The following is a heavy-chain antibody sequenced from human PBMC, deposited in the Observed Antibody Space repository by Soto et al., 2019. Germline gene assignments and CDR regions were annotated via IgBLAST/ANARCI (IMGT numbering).Heavy chain of an antibody. CDR3: ARAGQGNYEFWSGYYRQGNWFDL. CDR2: ISPIFGTA. D-gene: IGHD3-3*01. V-gene: IGHV1-69*01. J-gene: IGHJ5*02. Sequence: QVQLVQSGAEVKKPGSSVKVSCKASGGTFSSYAISWVRQAPGQGLEWMGGISPIFGTANYAQKFQGRVTITADESTSTAYMELSSLRSEDTAVYYCARAGQGNYEFWSGYYRQGNWFDLWGQGTLVTVSS. CDR1: GGTFSSYA.